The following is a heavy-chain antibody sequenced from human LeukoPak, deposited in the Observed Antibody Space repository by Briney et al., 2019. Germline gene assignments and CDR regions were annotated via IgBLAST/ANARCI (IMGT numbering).Heavy chain of an antibody. CDR2: IYHSGST. Sequence: SETLSLTCTVSGYSISSGYYWGWIRQPPGKGLEWIGSIYHSGSTYYNPSLKSRVTISVDKSKNQFSLKLSSVTAADTAVYYCAREGNMVRDAFDIWGQGTMVTVSS. D-gene: IGHD3-10*01. CDR3: AREGNMVRDAFDI. V-gene: IGHV4-38-2*02. CDR1: GYSISSGYY. J-gene: IGHJ3*02.